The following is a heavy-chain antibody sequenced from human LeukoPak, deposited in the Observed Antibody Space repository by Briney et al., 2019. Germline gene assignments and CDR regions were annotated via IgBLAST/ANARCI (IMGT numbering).Heavy chain of an antibody. Sequence: GGSLRLSCAASGFTFSSYWMHWVRQAPGKGLVWGSCINSDGSSTSYADSVKGRFTISRDNAKNTLYLQMNSLRVEDTAVYYCARALGSGWVYFLGGQGTLVTVSS. D-gene: IGHD3-10*01. J-gene: IGHJ4*02. V-gene: IGHV3-74*01. CDR3: ARALGSGWVYFL. CDR2: INSDGSST. CDR1: GFTFSSYW.